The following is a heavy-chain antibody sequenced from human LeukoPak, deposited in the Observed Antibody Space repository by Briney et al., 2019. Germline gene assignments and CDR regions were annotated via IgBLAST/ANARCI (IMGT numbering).Heavy chain of an antibody. CDR3: ARLDSAGYSSGWYGMDV. CDR1: GYSFSNYW. J-gene: IGHJ6*02. CDR2: IYPGDSDT. V-gene: IGHV5-51*01. D-gene: IGHD6-19*01. Sequence: PGESLKISCKGSGYSFSNYWIGWVRQMPGKGLEWMGIIYPGDSDTRYSPSFQGQVTISADKSISTAYLQWSSLKASDTAMYYCARLDSAGYSSGWYGMDVWGQGTTVTVSS.